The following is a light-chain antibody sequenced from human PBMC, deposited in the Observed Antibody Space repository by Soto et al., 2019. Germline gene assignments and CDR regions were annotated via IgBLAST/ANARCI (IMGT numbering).Light chain of an antibody. Sequence: QSVLTPPASVSGSPGQSITISCTGTSSDVGNYNLVSWYQQHPGKAPKLMIYEVSKRPSGVSNRFSGSKSGNTASLTISGLQAEDEADYYCCSYAGSSTPLIFGTGTKVTVL. CDR3: CSYAGSSTPLI. CDR2: EVS. CDR1: SSDVGNYNL. J-gene: IGLJ1*01. V-gene: IGLV2-23*02.